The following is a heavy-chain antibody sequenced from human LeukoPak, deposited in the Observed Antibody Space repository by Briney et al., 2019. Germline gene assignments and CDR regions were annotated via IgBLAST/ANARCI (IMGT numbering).Heavy chain of an antibody. CDR2: IYSGGST. D-gene: IGHD6-13*01. J-gene: IGHJ4*02. Sequence: XVRQAPXXXXXXXXVIYSGGSTYYADSVKGRFTISRDNSKNTLYLQMNSLRAEDTAVYYCARDSYSSSWFNYFDYWGQGTLVTVSS. V-gene: IGHV3-53*01. CDR3: ARDSYSSSWFNYFDY.